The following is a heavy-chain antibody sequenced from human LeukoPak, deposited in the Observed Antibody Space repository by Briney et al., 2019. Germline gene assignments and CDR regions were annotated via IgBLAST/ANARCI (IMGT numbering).Heavy chain of an antibody. CDR2: VHNSGST. D-gene: IGHD1-26*01. CDR3: ARGLRWDLTISGTSTFDY. Sequence: TSETLSLTCSVSGGSIGIYYWSWIRQPPGKGLEWIGYVHNSGSTNYNPSLKSRVTMSVDTAKNQFSLNLTSVTAADTAVYYCARGLRWDLTISGTSTFDYWGQGSLVTVSS. CDR1: GGSIGIYY. V-gene: IGHV4-59*01. J-gene: IGHJ4*02.